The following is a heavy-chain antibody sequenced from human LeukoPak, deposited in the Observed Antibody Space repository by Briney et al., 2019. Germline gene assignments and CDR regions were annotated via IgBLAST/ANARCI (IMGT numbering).Heavy chain of an antibody. V-gene: IGHV1-69*01. CDR2: IIPIFGTA. CDR3: ARDHTGWFDP. J-gene: IGHJ5*02. D-gene: IGHD2-8*02. Sequence: SVEVSCKASGGTFSSYAISWVRQAPGQGREWMGGIIPIFGTANYAQKFQGRVTITADESTSTAYMELSSLRSEDTAVYYCARDHTGWFDPWGQGTLVTVSS. CDR1: GGTFSSYA.